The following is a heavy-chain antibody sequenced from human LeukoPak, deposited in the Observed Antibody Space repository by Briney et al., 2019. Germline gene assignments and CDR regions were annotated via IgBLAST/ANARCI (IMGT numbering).Heavy chain of an antibody. J-gene: IGHJ6*03. D-gene: IGHD3-10*01. Sequence: SETLSLTCTVSSGSISSSSYYWGWIRQPPGKGLEWIGSIYYSGSTYYNPSLKSRVTISVDTSKNQFSLKLSSVTAADTAVYYCARDSQYRTSGINYMDVWGKGTTVTVSS. V-gene: IGHV4-39*07. CDR3: ARDSQYRTSGINYMDV. CDR2: IYYSGST. CDR1: SGSISSSSYY.